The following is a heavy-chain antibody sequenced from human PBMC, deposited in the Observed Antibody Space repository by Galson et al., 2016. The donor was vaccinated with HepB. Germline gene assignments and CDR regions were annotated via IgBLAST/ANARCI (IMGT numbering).Heavy chain of an antibody. CDR3: ARADTSGWSHKLDY. D-gene: IGHD3-22*01. CDR2: LYSDGTT. V-gene: IGHV3-53*01. CDR1: GFIVSSNY. J-gene: IGHJ4*02. Sequence: SLRLSCAVSGFIVSSNYMNWVRQAPGKGLEWVSVLYSDGTTSYIDSVTGRFTISRDNSKNTLYLQMNSLRAEDTAMYYCARADTSGWSHKLDYWGLGTLVTVS.